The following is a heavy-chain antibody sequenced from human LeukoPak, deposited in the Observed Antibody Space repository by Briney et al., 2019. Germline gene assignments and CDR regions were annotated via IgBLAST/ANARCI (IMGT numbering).Heavy chain of an antibody. V-gene: IGHV3-30*02. CDR1: GFTFSIYG. J-gene: IGHJ6*03. D-gene: IGHD5-12*01. CDR2: IRYDGSDK. CDR3: AKSLPGGGDDLPDHSYYYMDV. Sequence: GALRLSCSASGFTFSIYGMHWVRQAPGKGLEWVAFIRYDGSDKYYADSVKGRFTISRDNSKNTLYLQMNSLRVEDTALYYCAKSLPGGGDDLPDHSYYYMDVWGKGTTVIVSS.